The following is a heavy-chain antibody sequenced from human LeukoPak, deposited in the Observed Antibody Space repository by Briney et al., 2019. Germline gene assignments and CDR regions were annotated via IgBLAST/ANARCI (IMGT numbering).Heavy chain of an antibody. J-gene: IGHJ4*02. CDR1: GFTFSTYA. CDR2: ISGTGDST. D-gene: IGHD2-2*01. CDR3: TTDQIVVVPAANPDY. V-gene: IGHV3-23*01. Sequence: PGGSLRLSCAASGFTFSTYAMSWVRQAPGKGLEWVSGISGTGDSTYYADSVKGRFTIFRDNSKNTLYLQMNSLRAEDTAVYYCTTDQIVVVPAANPDYWGQGTLVTVSS.